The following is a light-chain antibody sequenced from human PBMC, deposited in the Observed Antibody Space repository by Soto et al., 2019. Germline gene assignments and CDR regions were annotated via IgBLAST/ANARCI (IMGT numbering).Light chain of an antibody. CDR2: GVT. V-gene: IGLV2-8*01. CDR1: SSDVGAFNY. CDR3: SSYTSSSTPVV. Sequence: QSVLTQPPSASGSPGQSVTISCSGTSSDVGAFNYVSWYQQQPGKAPKLIIYGVTKRPSGVPDRFSGSRSGFTASLTISGLQAEDEADFYCSSYTSSSTPVVFGGGTKLTVL. J-gene: IGLJ2*01.